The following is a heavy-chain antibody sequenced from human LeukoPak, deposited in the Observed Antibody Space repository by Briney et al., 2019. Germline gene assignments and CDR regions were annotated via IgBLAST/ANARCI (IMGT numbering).Heavy chain of an antibody. V-gene: IGHV3-30*18. CDR1: GFTFSSYG. CDR3: AKDRRVVDILTGHGGGFDY. CDR2: ISYDGSNK. J-gene: IGHJ4*02. D-gene: IGHD3-9*01. Sequence: GGSLRLSCAASGFTFSSYGMHWVRQAPGKGLEWVAVISYDGSNKYYADSVKGRFTISRDNSKNTLYLQMNSLRAEDTAVYYCAKDRRVVDILTGHGGGFDYWGQGTLVTVSS.